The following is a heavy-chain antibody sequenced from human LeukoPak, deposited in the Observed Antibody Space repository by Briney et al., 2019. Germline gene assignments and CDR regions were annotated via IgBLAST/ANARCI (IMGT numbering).Heavy chain of an antibody. V-gene: IGHV3-30-3*01. Sequence: PGGSLRLSCAASGFTFRSYAMSWVRQAPGKGLEWVAVISYDGSNKYYADSVKGRFTISRDNSKNTLYLQMNSLRAEDTAVYYCARVEGWLPHGLFDYWGQGTLVTVSS. CDR2: ISYDGSNK. CDR1: GFTFRSYA. CDR3: ARVEGWLPHGLFDY. D-gene: IGHD5-24*01. J-gene: IGHJ4*02.